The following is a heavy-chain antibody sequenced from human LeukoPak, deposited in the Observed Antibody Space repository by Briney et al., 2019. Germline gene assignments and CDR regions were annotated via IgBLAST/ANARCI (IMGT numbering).Heavy chain of an antibody. Sequence: SETLSLTCTVSGGSISSYYWSWIRQPPGKGLEWIGDIYYSGSTNYNPSLKSRVTISADTSKNQFSLKLSSVTAADTAVYYCARRSTYYYDNSGYYYDYWGQGTLVTVSS. CDR2: IYYSGST. J-gene: IGHJ4*02. CDR1: GGSISSYY. D-gene: IGHD3-22*01. CDR3: ARRSTYYYDNSGYYYDY. V-gene: IGHV4-59*08.